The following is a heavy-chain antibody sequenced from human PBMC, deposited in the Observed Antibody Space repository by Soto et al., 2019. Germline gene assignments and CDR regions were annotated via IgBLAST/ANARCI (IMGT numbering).Heavy chain of an antibody. CDR1: GFTFSAYY. D-gene: IGHD6-13*01. CDR3: ARSLLDEYSSSWRSAYYGMDV. J-gene: IGHJ6*02. Sequence: ASVKVSCKASGFTFSAYYIYWVRQAPGQGLEWIGWINPNSGGTNNAQKFQGRVTMTRDTSTSTVYMELSALIPDDTAVYYCARSLLDEYSSSWRSAYYGMDVWGQGTAVTVSS. V-gene: IGHV1-2*02. CDR2: INPNSGGT.